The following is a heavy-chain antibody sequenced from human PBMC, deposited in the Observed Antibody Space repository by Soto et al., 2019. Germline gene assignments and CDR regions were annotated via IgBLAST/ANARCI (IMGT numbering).Heavy chain of an antibody. CDR2: ISVYNGNT. J-gene: IGHJ4*02. CDR3: ARLGIAASNLDY. V-gene: IGHV1-18*01. CDR1: GYTFTSYG. D-gene: IGHD6-13*01. Sequence: ASVKVSCKASGYTFTSYGISWVRQAPGQGLEWMGWISVYNGNTNYAQKLQGRVTMTRDTSTSTVYMELSSLRSEDTAVYYCARLGIAASNLDYWGQGSLVTVSS.